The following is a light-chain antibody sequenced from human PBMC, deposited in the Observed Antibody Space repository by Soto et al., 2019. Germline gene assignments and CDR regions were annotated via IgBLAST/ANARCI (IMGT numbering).Light chain of an antibody. CDR1: GSDVGGYDY. Sequence: QSVLTQPASVSGSPGQSITISCTGTGSDVGGYDYVSWYQHHPGKAPKVMIYEVTNRPSGVSNRFPGSKSGNTASLTISGLLAEDEADYYCSSYTSSSTDVFGTGTKVTVL. J-gene: IGLJ1*01. CDR3: SSYTSSSTDV. CDR2: EVT. V-gene: IGLV2-14*01.